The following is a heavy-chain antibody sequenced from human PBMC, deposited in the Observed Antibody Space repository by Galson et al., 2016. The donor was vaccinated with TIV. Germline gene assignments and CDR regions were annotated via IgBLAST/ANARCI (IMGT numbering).Heavy chain of an antibody. Sequence: TLSLTCTVSGGSISSNGIFWSWIRQHPGKGPEWIGYIYHSGSTHYNPSLKSRVAMSVDTSKNQFSLTLTSVTAADTAAYYCARDQDSGAYFDYWGQGTLVTVSS. V-gene: IGHV4-31*03. CDR1: GGSISSNGIF. CDR3: ARDQDSGAYFDY. D-gene: IGHD2-15*01. CDR2: IYHSGST. J-gene: IGHJ4*02.